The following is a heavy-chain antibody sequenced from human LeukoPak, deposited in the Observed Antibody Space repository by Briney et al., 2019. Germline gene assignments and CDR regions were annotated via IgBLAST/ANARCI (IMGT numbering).Heavy chain of an antibody. CDR1: GGSISSSSYY. CDR3: ARHQGNYGDSYYYMDV. CDR2: IYYSGST. Sequence: NPSETLSLTCTVSGGSISSSSYYWGWIRQPPGKGLEWISSIYYSGSTYYNPSLKSRVTISLDTSKNQFSLKLTSVTASDTAVYYCARHQGNYGDSYYYMDVWGKGTTVTVSS. J-gene: IGHJ6*03. V-gene: IGHV4-39*01. D-gene: IGHD4-17*01.